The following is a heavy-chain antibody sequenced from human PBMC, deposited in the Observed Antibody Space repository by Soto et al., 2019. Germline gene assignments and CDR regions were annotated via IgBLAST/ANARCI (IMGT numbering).Heavy chain of an antibody. J-gene: IGHJ3*02. CDR2: IGYDGNNK. CDR3: ARGGVTGIVGIFGSPLDI. CDR1: GFSFTTYG. Sequence: QVQLVESGGGWVQPGRSLRLSCEATGFSFTTYGMHWVRQAPGKGLEWVAVIGYDGNNKYYADSVEGRITISRDNSKNTLYLQMKSLRGDDTAVYYCARGGVTGIVGIFGSPLDIWGQGTVVTVSS. D-gene: IGHD1-1*01. V-gene: IGHV3-33*01.